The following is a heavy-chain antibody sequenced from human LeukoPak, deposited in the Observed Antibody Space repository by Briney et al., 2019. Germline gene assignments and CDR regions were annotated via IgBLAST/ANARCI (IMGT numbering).Heavy chain of an antibody. J-gene: IGHJ6*03. CDR2: INPNSGGT. CDR1: GSAFTVYY. V-gene: IGHV1-2*06. D-gene: IGHD4-17*01. CDR3: ARETTVMTNYYYYMDV. Sequence: ASVKVSCKASGSAFTVYYMHWVRQAPGQGLEWMGRINPNSGGTNYAQKFQGRVTMTRDTSISTAYMELSRLRSDDTAVYYCARETTVMTNYYYYMDVWGKGTTVTVSS.